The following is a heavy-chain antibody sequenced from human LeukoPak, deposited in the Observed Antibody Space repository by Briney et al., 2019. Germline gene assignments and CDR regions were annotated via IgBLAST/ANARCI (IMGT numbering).Heavy chain of an antibody. CDR1: GGTFSSYA. Sequence: ASVKVSCKASGGTFSSYAISWVRQAPGQGLEWMGRIIPIFGTANYAQKFQGRVTITTDESTSTAYLELSSLRSEDTAVYYCARQDGYNYPFDYWGQGTLVTVSS. CDR2: IIPIFGTA. CDR3: ARQDGYNYPFDY. D-gene: IGHD5-24*01. V-gene: IGHV1-69*05. J-gene: IGHJ4*02.